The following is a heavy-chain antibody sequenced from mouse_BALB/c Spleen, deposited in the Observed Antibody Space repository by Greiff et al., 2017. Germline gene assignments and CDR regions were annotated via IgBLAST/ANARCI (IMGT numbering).Heavy chain of an antibody. CDR2: ISSGSSTI. D-gene: IGHD2-3*01. CDR3: AREGDGYLFAY. V-gene: IGHV5-17*02. Sequence: EVQLQESGGGLVQPGGSRKLSCAASGFTFSSFGMHWVRQAPEKGLEWVAYISSGSSTIYYADTVKGRFTISRDNPKNTLFLQMTSLRSEDTAMYYCAREGDGYLFAYWGQGTLVTVSA. J-gene: IGHJ3*01. CDR1: GFTFSSFG.